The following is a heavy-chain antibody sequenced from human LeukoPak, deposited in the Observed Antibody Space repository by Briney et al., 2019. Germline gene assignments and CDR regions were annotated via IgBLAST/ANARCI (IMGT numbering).Heavy chain of an antibody. CDR3: ARVGVPTYYYYMDV. D-gene: IGHD4/OR15-4a*01. CDR2: INTNTGNP. CDR1: GYTFTIYA. J-gene: IGHJ6*03. Sequence: ASVKVSCKASGYTFTIYAMNWGRQAPGQGLGLMGWINTNTGNPTYSQGFTGRFVFSLDTSVSTAYLQISSLKAEDTAVYYCARVGVPTYYYYMDVWGKGTTVTVSS. V-gene: IGHV7-4-1*02.